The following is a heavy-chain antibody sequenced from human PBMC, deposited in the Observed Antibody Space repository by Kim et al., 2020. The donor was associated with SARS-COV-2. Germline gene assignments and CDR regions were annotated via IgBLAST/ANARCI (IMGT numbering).Heavy chain of an antibody. V-gene: IGHV3-33*01. J-gene: IGHJ4*02. CDR1: GFTFSTYG. CDR3: ATEYSSSSAFDY. CDR2: ICSAGSNK. Sequence: GGSLRLSCAASGFTFSTYGMHWVRQAPGKGLEWVAMICSAGSNKYYADSMKGRFTISRDNSKNTLYLQMTRLRAEDTAVYYCATEYSSSSAFDYWGQGTLATVSS. D-gene: IGHD6-6*01.